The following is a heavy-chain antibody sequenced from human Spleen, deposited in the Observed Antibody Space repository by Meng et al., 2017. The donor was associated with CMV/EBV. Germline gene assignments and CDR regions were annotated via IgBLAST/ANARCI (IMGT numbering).Heavy chain of an antibody. CDR2: IIPIFGTA. Sequence: VQLVRSGAEVKKPGSSVKVSCKASGGTFSSYAISWVRQAPGQGLEWMGGIIPIFGTANYAQKFQGRVTITADESTSTAYMELSSLRSDDTAVYYCARVSIAVAGTGFDYWGQGTLVTVSS. CDR3: ARVSIAVAGTGFDY. V-gene: IGHV1-69*12. CDR1: GGTFSSYA. D-gene: IGHD6-19*01. J-gene: IGHJ4*02.